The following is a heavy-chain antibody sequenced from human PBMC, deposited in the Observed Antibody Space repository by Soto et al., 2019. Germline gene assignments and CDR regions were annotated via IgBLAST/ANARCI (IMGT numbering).Heavy chain of an antibody. CDR2: VDWDDDK. Sequence: SGPTLVKPTQTLTLTCTFSGFSLSNSRMCVSWIRQPPGKALEWLARVDWDDDKYYSTSLKSRLTISKDTSKNQVVLTMTNMDPVDTATYYCARTPPTGGSGSYFRNTFDYWGQGTLVTVSS. V-gene: IGHV2-70*11. CDR3: ARTPPTGGSGSYFRNTFDY. J-gene: IGHJ4*02. CDR1: GFSLSNSRMC. D-gene: IGHD3-10*01.